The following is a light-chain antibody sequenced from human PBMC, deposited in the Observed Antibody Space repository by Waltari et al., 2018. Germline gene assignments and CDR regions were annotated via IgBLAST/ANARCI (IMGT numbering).Light chain of an antibody. CDR2: RNN. Sequence: QSVMTHPPSASATPGQRVIISCSGSSSNIASNSVSWFQHFPGTAPTLLIYRNNHRPSPFPVVCSASKSGTSASLAISGLRSEDEAGYYCAAWDDSLNGVVFGGGTKLTVL. V-gene: IGLV1-47*01. J-gene: IGLJ3*02. CDR3: AAWDDSLNGVV. CDR1: SSNIASNS.